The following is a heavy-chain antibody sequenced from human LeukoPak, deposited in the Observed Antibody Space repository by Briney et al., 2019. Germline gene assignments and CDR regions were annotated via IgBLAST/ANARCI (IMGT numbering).Heavy chain of an antibody. Sequence: PSGTLSLTCAVSGGSISSSNWWSWVRQPPGKGLEWIGEIYHSGSTNYNPSLKSRVTISVDKSKNQFSLKLSSVTAADTAVYYCARELGYCSSTSCYFDYWGQGTLVTVSS. CDR2: IYHSGST. CDR3: ARELGYCSSTSCYFDY. D-gene: IGHD2-2*01. J-gene: IGHJ4*02. CDR1: GGSISSSNW. V-gene: IGHV4-4*02.